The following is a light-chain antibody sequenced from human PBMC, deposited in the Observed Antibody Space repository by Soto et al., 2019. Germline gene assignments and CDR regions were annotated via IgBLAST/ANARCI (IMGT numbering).Light chain of an antibody. CDR1: QAINNY. CDR3: QKYNSYLWT. CDR2: GAS. Sequence: AIRMTQSPSSLSASTGDRVTITCRASQAINNYLVWFQQKPGKAPKLLIYGASNLEIGAPSRFSGSGSGTEFTLTISSLQPDDFATYYCQKYNSYLWTFGQGTKVDIK. V-gene: IGKV1-8*01. J-gene: IGKJ1*01.